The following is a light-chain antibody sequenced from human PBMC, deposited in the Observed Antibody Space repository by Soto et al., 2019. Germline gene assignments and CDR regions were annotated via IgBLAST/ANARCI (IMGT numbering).Light chain of an antibody. Sequence: QSVLTQPPSVSVAPGQKVTISCSGSSANIGSNYVSWYQHLPGTAPKLVIYDSDRRPSEIPDRFSGSKSGTSATLDITGLQTGDEAEYYCGAWNGSLSVVLFGGGTKVTVL. CDR1: SANIGSNY. CDR3: GAWNGSLSVVL. V-gene: IGLV1-51*01. J-gene: IGLJ2*01. CDR2: DSD.